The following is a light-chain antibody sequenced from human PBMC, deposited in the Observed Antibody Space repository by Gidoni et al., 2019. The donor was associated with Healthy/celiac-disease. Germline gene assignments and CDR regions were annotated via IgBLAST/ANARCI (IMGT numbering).Light chain of an antibody. CDR1: QSVSSY. Sequence: EIVFTQPPATLSLSPGERATLSCRASQSVSSYLAWYQQKPGQAPRLLIYDASNRATGIPARFSGSGSGTDFTLTISRLEPEDFAVYYCQQRSNWPPITFGQGTRLEIK. CDR3: QQRSNWPPIT. V-gene: IGKV3-11*01. J-gene: IGKJ5*01. CDR2: DAS.